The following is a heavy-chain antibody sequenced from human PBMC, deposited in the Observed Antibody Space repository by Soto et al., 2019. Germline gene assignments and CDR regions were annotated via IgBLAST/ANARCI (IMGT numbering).Heavy chain of an antibody. Sequence: GASVKVSCKASGVTFSSYAISWVRQAPGQGLEWMGGIIPIFGTANYAQKFQGRVTITADESTSTAYMELSSLRSEDTAVYYCARSISGWFDPWGQGTLVTVSS. V-gene: IGHV1-69*13. D-gene: IGHD3-9*01. CDR1: GVTFSSYA. J-gene: IGHJ5*02. CDR3: ARSISGWFDP. CDR2: IIPIFGTA.